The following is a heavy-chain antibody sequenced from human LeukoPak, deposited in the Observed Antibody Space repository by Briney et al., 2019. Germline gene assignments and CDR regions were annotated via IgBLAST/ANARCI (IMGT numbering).Heavy chain of an antibody. CDR3: ARDADHRDGYNPFDY. CDR2: IIPIFGTA. V-gene: IGHV1-69*13. D-gene: IGHD5-24*01. J-gene: IGHJ4*02. CDR1: GGTFSSYA. Sequence: SVKVSCKASGGTFSSYAISWVRQAPGQGLEWMGGIIPIFGTANYAQKFQGRVTITADESTSTAYMELSSLRSEDTAVYYCARDADHRDGYNPFDYWGQGTLVTVSS.